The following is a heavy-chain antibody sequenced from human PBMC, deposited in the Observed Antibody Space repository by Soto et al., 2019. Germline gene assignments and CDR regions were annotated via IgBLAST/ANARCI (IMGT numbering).Heavy chain of an antibody. CDR1: GFTFSSYN. CDR3: ASGWLRDPWVH. D-gene: IGHD5-12*01. CDR2: ISSSSIYI. Sequence: EVQLVESGGGLVRPGGSLRLSCAASGFTFSSYNMNWVRQAPGKGLEWVSSISSSSIYIYYATSLKGRFTISRDNAKNSRYLPMNSLRAEDTAVYYCASGWLRDPWVHWGQGALVTVSS. J-gene: IGHJ4*02. V-gene: IGHV3-21*01.